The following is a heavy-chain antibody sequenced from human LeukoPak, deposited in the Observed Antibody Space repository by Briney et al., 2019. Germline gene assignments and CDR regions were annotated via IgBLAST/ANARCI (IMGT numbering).Heavy chain of an antibody. Sequence: SETLSLTCAVYGGSFSGYYWSWIRQPPGKGLEWIGEINHSGSTYYNPSLKSRVTISVDTSKNQFSLKLSSVTAADTAVYYCARRISGWYFDYWGQGTLVTVSS. V-gene: IGHV4-34*01. CDR1: GGSFSGYY. CDR3: ARRISGWYFDY. J-gene: IGHJ4*02. CDR2: INHSGST. D-gene: IGHD6-19*01.